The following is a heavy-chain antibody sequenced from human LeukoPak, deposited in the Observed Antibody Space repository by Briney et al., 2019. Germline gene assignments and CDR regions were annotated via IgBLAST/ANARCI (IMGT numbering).Heavy chain of an antibody. V-gene: IGHV5-51*01. Sequence: GASLQTSFKGSGYRFASYWIAWVRQMPGKGLEWMEAIYPGTADITYSPSFQGQVTISANKSVSTAYLHWSSLKASDTAIYYCARHLSSITSCPTYWGEGSLVTDSP. D-gene: IGHD2-2*01. CDR2: IYPGTADI. CDR3: ARHLSSITSCPTY. J-gene: IGHJ4*02. CDR1: GYRFASYW.